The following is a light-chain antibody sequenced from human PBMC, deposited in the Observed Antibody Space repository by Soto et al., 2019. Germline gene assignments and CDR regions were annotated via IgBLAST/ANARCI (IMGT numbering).Light chain of an antibody. CDR2: AAS. Sequence: DMPMTQSPSSLSASIGDSVTIXXRASQSISTYLNWYQQKPGKAPNIXIFAASTLQSGVPSRFSGSGSGTHFTFTISSLQTEDIGTYYCQQYDILPITFGRGTRLEIK. CDR3: QQYDILPIT. CDR1: QSISTY. J-gene: IGKJ5*01. V-gene: IGKV1-33*01.